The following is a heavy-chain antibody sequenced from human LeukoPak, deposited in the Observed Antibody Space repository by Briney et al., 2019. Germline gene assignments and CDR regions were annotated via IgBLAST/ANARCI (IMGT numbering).Heavy chain of an antibody. D-gene: IGHD4-17*01. CDR3: ARGRYGDYVAGYYYGMDV. Sequence: SETLPLTCAVYGGSFSGYYWSWIRQPPGKGLEWIGEINHSGSTNYNPSLKSRVTISVDTSKNQFSLKLSSVTAADTAVYYCARGRYGDYVAGYYYGMDVWGQGTTVTVSS. CDR2: INHSGST. V-gene: IGHV4-34*01. CDR1: GGSFSGYY. J-gene: IGHJ6*02.